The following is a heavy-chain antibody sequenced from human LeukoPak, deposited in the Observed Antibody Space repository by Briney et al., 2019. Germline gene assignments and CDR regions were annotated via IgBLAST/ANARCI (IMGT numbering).Heavy chain of an antibody. CDR1: GGSFSGYY. Sequence: SETLSLTCAVYGGSFSGYYWSWIRQPPGKGLEWIGEINHSGSTNYNPSLKSRVTISVDTSKNQFSLKLSSVTAADTAVYYCARGLRDYVVLDYWGQGTLVTVSS. CDR3: ARGLRDYVVLDY. CDR2: INHSGST. V-gene: IGHV4-34*01. J-gene: IGHJ4*02. D-gene: IGHD4-17*01.